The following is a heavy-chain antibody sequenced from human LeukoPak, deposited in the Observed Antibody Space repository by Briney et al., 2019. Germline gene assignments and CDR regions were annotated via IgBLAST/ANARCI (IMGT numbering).Heavy chain of an antibody. V-gene: IGHV4-4*09. CDR1: GGSISSYY. CDR2: IHTTGST. CDR3: ATLRSGYYPDY. Sequence: SETLSLTCTVSGGSISSYYWSWIRQPPGKGLEWIGYIHTTGSTNYNPSLKSRVTISVDTSKNQFSLKRSSVTAADTAVYYCATLRSGYYPDYWCQGTLVTASS. D-gene: IGHD3-3*01. J-gene: IGHJ4*02.